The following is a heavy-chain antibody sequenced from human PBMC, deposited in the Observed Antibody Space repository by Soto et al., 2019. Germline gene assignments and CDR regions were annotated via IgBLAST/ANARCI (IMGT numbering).Heavy chain of an antibody. Sequence: SETLSLTCAVYGGSFSGYYWSWIRQPPGKWLEWIGEINHSGSTNYNPSLKSRVTISVDTSKNQFSLKLSSVTAADTAVYYCARGLYNGYGSSCYVGVNWFDPWGQGXLVTVHS. CDR2: INHSGST. J-gene: IGHJ5*02. CDR3: ARGLYNGYGSSCYVGVNWFDP. CDR1: GGSFSGYY. V-gene: IGHV4-34*01. D-gene: IGHD6-13*01.